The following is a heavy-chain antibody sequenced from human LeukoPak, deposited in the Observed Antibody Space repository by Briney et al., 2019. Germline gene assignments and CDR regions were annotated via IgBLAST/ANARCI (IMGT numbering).Heavy chain of an antibody. CDR1: GFTFSSYW. D-gene: IGHD3-10*01. CDR2: IKQDGSEK. V-gene: IGHV3-7*01. CDR3: ARHVTMVRGVSTRGFDY. J-gene: IGHJ4*02. Sequence: GGSLRLSCAASGFTFSSYWMSWVRQAPGKGLEWVANIKQDGSEKYYVDSVKGRFTISRDNAKNSLYLQMNSLRAEDTAVYYCARHVTMVRGVSTRGFDYWGQGTLVTVSS.